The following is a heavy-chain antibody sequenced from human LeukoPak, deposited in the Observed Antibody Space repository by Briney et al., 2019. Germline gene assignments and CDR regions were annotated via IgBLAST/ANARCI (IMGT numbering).Heavy chain of an antibody. CDR1: GYTFTGYY. CDR2: INPTSGGT. D-gene: IGHD3-10*01. J-gene: IGHJ5*02. V-gene: IGHV1-2*02. Sequence: ASVKVSCKASGYTFTGYYMHWVRQAPGQGLEWMGWINPTSGGTKYAQKFQGRVTMTRDMSTSTFYMELSSLRSEDTAIYYCATDMGSGSQVWFDPWGQGTLVTVSS. CDR3: ATDMGSGSQVWFDP.